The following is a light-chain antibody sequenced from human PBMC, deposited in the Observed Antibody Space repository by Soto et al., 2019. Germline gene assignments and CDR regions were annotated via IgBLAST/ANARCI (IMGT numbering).Light chain of an antibody. V-gene: IGLV1-51*01. CDR2: DNY. CDR3: GTWDNSLSAWV. Sequence: QSVLAQAPSVSAAPGQKVTISCSGSNSDIGNYYVSWYQQFPGTAPRLLIYDNYKRPSGIPDRFSASKSGTSATLDITGLPTGDEADYYCGTWDNSLSAWVFGTGTKLTVL. J-gene: IGLJ1*01. CDR1: NSDIGNYY.